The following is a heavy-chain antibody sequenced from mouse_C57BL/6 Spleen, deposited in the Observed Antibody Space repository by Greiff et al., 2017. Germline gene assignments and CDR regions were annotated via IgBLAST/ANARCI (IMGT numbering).Heavy chain of an antibody. CDR1: GYTFTSYW. D-gene: IGHD2-3*01. CDR3: ASGDDGSYWYCDV. J-gene: IGHJ1*03. Sequence: QVQLKQPGAELVKPGASVKLSCKASGYTFTSYWMHWVKQRPGRGLEWIGRIDPNSGGTKYNEKFKSKATLTVDKPSSTAYMQLSSLTSEDSAVYYCASGDDGSYWYCDVWGTGTTVTVSS. CDR2: IDPNSGGT. V-gene: IGHV1-72*01.